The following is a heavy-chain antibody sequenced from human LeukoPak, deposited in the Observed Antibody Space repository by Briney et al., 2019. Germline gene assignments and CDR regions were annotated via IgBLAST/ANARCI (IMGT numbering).Heavy chain of an antibody. J-gene: IGHJ4*02. Sequence: PGGSLRLSCAVPGFTFTNAWINWVRQAPGRGLGWVGRVRAKTDGGTTEYAAPVKGRFSISRDDSTNTVYLQMNSLITEDTAIYYCAADTPVPLAQIDYWGQGALVTVSS. CDR1: GFTFTNAW. D-gene: IGHD2/OR15-2a*01. V-gene: IGHV3-15*01. CDR3: AADTPVPLAQIDY. CDR2: VRAKTDGGTT.